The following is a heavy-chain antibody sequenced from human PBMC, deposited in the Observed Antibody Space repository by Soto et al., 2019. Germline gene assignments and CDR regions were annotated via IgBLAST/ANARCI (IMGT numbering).Heavy chain of an antibody. CDR2: IYYSGST. D-gene: IGHD2-21*02. J-gene: IGHJ4*02. CDR3: ERQRTSVVTQAYFDV. CDR1: GGSISSSSYY. Sequence: SETLSLTCTVSGGSISSSSYYWGWIRQPPGKGLEWIGSIYYSGSTYYNPSLKSRVTISVDTSKNQFSLKLSSVTAADTAVYFCERQRTSVVTQAYFDVWGPGSLVTVSS. V-gene: IGHV4-39*01.